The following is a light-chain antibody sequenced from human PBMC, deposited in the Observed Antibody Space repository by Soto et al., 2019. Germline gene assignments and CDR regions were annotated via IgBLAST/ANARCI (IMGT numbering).Light chain of an antibody. J-gene: IGLJ1*01. CDR3: SSYTSSSTLYV. Sequence: QSALTQPAWVSVSPGQSITISCTGTSSDVGGYNYVSWYRQHPGKAPKLMIYEVSNRPSGFSNRFSGSKSGNTASLTISGLRAEDEADYYCSSYTSSSTLYVFGTGTKVTVL. V-gene: IGLV2-14*01. CDR1: SSDVGGYNY. CDR2: EVS.